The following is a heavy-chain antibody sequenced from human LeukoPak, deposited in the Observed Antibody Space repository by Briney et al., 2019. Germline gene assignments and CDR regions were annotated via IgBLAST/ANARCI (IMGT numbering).Heavy chain of an antibody. CDR3: ARLRGDYVHSWFDP. Sequence: PLETLSLTCTVSGGSISSYYWSWIRQPPGKGLEWIGYIYYSGSTNYNPSLKSRVTISVDTSKNQFSLKLSSVTAADTAVYYCARLRGDYVHSWFDPWGQGTLVTVSS. V-gene: IGHV4-59*08. CDR1: GGSISSYY. D-gene: IGHD4-17*01. CDR2: IYYSGST. J-gene: IGHJ5*02.